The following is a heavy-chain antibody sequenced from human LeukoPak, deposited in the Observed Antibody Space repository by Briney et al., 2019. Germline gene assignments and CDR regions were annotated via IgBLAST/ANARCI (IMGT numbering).Heavy chain of an antibody. V-gene: IGHV3-30*18. CDR1: GFTFSSYW. CDR3: AKDYYGSGKLDY. CDR2: ISYDGSNK. Sequence: GGSLRLSCAASGFTFSSYWMSWVRQAPGKGLEWVAVISYDGSNKYYAGSVKGRFTISRDNSKNTLYLQMNSLRAEDTAVYYCAKDYYGSGKLDYWGQGTLVTVSS. D-gene: IGHD3-10*01. J-gene: IGHJ4*02.